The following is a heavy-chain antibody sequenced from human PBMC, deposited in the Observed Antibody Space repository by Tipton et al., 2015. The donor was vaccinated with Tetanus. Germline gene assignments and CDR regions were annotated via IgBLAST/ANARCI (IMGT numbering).Heavy chain of an antibody. CDR2: IHDSGTT. V-gene: IGHV4-59*01. CDR3: ARANYDFPKKGPFDS. D-gene: IGHD3-3*01. J-gene: IGHJ4*02. Sequence: TLSLTRAVYGASISPYYWSWIRQPPGKGLEWIGSIHDSGTTNYNPSLKSRLTMSVDTSNNLFSLKLTSVTAADTAVYYCARANYDFPKKGPFDSWGQGTLVLVSS. CDR1: GASISPYY.